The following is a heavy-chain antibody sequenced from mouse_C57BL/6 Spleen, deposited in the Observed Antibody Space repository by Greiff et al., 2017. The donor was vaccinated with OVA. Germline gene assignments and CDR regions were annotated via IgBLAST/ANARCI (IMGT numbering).Heavy chain of an antibody. CDR2: INPNTGGT. V-gene: IGHV1-26*01. CDR3: ARRPYAMDY. CDR1: GYTFTDYY. Sequence: VQLQQSGPELVKPGASVKLSCKASGYTFTDYYMNWVKQSHGQSLEWIGAINPNTGGTSYNQKFKGKATLTVDKSSSTAYMELRSLTSEDSAVYYCARRPYAMDYWGQGTSVTVSS. J-gene: IGHJ4*01.